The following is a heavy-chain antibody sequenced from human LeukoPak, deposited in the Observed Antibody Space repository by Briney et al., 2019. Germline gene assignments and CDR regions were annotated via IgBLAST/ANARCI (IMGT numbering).Heavy chain of an antibody. J-gene: IGHJ4*02. V-gene: IGHV3-48*02. Sequence: GGSLRLSCAASGFTFSNYGMDWARQAPGKGLEWVSYISDSGNTLNHADSVKGRFTISRDNAKNSLYLQMNSLRDEDTAVYYCARDTGTGSLAETFDWGQGTLVTVSS. CDR1: GFTFSNYG. D-gene: IGHD1-1*01. CDR2: ISDSGNTL. CDR3: ARDTGTGSLAETFD.